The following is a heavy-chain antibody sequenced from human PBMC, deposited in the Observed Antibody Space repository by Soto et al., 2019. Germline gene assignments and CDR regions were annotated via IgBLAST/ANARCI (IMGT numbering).Heavy chain of an antibody. CDR2: IGAYNGNT. CDR3: ARDVPTVTTGGPDY. Sequence: QVQLVQSGAEVKKPGASVKVSCKASGYIFTKYGISWVRQAPGQGLEWMGWIGAYNGNTNYAQKLQGRVTMTTDTSTSTAYMELMSLTSDDTAVYYCARDVPTVTTGGPDYWGQGSLVTVSS. J-gene: IGHJ4*02. D-gene: IGHD4-17*01. CDR1: GYIFTKYG. V-gene: IGHV1-18*01.